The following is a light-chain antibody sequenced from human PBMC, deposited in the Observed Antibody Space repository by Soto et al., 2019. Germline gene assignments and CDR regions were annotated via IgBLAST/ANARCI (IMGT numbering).Light chain of an antibody. CDR3: QQYGSSPPIT. CDR1: QSVSSK. CDR2: GAS. V-gene: IGKV3-15*01. Sequence: EIVMTQSPATLSVSPGERATLSCSASQSVSSKLAWYQQKSGQAPRLIIYGASTRATGIPARFSGSGSGTDFTLTISRLEPEDFAVYYCQQYGSSPPITFGQGTRLEIK. J-gene: IGKJ5*01.